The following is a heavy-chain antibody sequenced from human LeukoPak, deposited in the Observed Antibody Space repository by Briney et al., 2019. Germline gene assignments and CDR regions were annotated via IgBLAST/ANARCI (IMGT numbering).Heavy chain of an antibody. CDR2: INPNSGGT. D-gene: IGHD7-27*01. CDR1: GFTFAAYY. CDR3: ARGPHWDPHFDY. Sequence: ASVKVSCKASGFTFAAYYMHWVRQAPGQGLEWMGWINPNSGGTNYAQKFQGRVTMTRDTSIGTAYMELSRLRSDDMAVYYCARGPHWDPHFDYWGQGTLVTVSS. V-gene: IGHV1-2*02. J-gene: IGHJ4*02.